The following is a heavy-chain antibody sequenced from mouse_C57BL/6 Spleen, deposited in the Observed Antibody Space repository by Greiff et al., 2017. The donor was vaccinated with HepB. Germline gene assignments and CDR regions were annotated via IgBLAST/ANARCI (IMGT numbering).Heavy chain of an antibody. CDR2: ISLKSDNYAT. J-gene: IGHJ1*03. CDR1: GFTFSNYW. CDR3: TGTGYWYFDV. V-gene: IGHV6-3*01. Sequence: EVKLEESGGGLVQPGGSIKLSCVASGFTFSNYWMNWVRQSPEKGLEWVAQISLKSDNYATHYAESVKGRFTISRDDSKSSVYLQMNNLRAGDTGIYYGTGTGYWYFDVWGTGTTVTVSS.